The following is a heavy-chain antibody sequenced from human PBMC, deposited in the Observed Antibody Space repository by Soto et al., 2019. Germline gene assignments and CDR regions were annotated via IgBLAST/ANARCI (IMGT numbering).Heavy chain of an antibody. Sequence: EVQLLESGGGLVQPGGSLRLSCAASGFSFTDYGMSWGRQAPGKGLEWVSTITGSGGTTYYADSAKGRVTISRDNSKDTLCLEMNSLRADDTAVYYCAEGHPRVVTIFGVDYWGQGTLVIVSS. CDR3: AEGHPRVVTIFGVDY. J-gene: IGHJ4*02. D-gene: IGHD3-3*01. V-gene: IGHV3-23*01. CDR2: ITGSGGTT. CDR1: GFSFTDYG.